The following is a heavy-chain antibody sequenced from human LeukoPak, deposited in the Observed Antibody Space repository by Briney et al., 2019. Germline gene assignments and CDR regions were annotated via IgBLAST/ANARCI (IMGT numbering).Heavy chain of an antibody. V-gene: IGHV4-59*08. J-gene: IGHJ4*02. Sequence: PSETLSLTCTVSGASISSSNWNWIRQAPGKGLEWIGYITFSGGTNYNPSLGSRVTISLDMSKNQFSLKLTSVTAADTAVYYCARHERGAENLDYWGQGILVTVSS. CDR3: ARHERGAENLDY. CDR2: ITFSGGT. CDR1: GASISSSN. D-gene: IGHD1-1*01.